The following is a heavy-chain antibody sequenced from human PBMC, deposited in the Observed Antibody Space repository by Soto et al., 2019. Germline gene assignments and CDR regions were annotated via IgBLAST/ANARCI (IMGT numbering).Heavy chain of an antibody. J-gene: IGHJ6*02. CDR2: IGSNGGST. CDR3: AKSLTASNFRLDV. Sequence: PGGSLRLSCSASGFTFLSYAMHWVRQAPGKGLEYVSAIGSNGGSTYYADSVKGRFTISRDNSKNTLYLQMNSLRADDTAVYYCAKSLTASNFRLDVWGHGXRVTVSS. D-gene: IGHD7-27*01. V-gene: IGHV3-64D*06. CDR1: GFTFLSYA.